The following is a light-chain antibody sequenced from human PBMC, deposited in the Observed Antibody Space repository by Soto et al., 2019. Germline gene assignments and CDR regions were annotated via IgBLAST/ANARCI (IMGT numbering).Light chain of an antibody. V-gene: IGLV2-14*01. Sequence: QSVLTQPASVSGSPGQSITISCTGTSSDVGGYNFVSWYQQYPGKAPKLMIYGVSNRPSGVSNRFSGSKSGNTASLTISGLQAEDGADYYCSSYTSNRGVFGGGTKVTVL. CDR1: SSDVGGYNF. J-gene: IGLJ3*02. CDR2: GVS. CDR3: SSYTSNRGV.